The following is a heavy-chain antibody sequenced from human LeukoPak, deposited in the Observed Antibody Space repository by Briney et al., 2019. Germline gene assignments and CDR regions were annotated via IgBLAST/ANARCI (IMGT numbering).Heavy chain of an antibody. Sequence: GGSLRLSCAASGFYFSSNWMHWVRHAPGQGLVCVSRIKGDWISTNYADSVKGRFTISRDIAKNTLYLQMNSLRAEDTGVYYCAKDHYWSIDYWGRGTLVTVSS. CDR3: AKDHYWSIDY. D-gene: IGHD3-3*01. CDR2: IKGDWIST. J-gene: IGHJ4*02. V-gene: IGHV3-74*01. CDR1: GFYFSSNW.